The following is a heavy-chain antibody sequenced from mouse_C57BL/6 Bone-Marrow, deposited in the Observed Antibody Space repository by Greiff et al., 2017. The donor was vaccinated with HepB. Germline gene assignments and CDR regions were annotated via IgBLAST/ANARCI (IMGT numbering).Heavy chain of an antibody. D-gene: IGHD1-1*01. J-gene: IGHJ2*01. V-gene: IGHV3-6*01. CDR1: GYSITSGYY. Sequence: DVQLQESGPGLVKPSQSLSLTCSVTGYSITSGYYWNWIRQFPGNKLEWMGYISYDGSNNYNPSLKNRISITRDTSKNQFILKLNSVTTEDTATYYCARDLDYYGIDYWGQGTTLTVSS. CDR2: ISYDGSN. CDR3: ARDLDYYGIDY.